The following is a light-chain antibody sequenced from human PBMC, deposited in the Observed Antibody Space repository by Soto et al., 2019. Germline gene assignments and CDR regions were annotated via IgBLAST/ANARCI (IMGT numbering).Light chain of an antibody. J-gene: IGKJ2*01. CDR3: QQRTDWPPMYT. Sequence: ESVLTQSPGTLSLSPGDRVTLSCRASQSVDIHLAWYQQKPGQAPRLLIYDASHRATGIPARFSGSGSGTDFTLTISRLEPEDFALYYCQQRTDWPPMYTFGQGTKLELK. V-gene: IGKV3-11*01. CDR1: QSVDIH. CDR2: DAS.